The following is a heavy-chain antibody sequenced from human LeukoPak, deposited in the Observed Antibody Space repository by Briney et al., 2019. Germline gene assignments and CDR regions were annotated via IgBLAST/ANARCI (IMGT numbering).Heavy chain of an antibody. CDR2: LNPNSGGT. J-gene: IGHJ4*02. D-gene: IGHD3-3*01. V-gene: IGHV1-2*06. CDR1: RYTFTAYY. Sequence: ASVKVSCKASRYTFTAYYMHWVRQAPGQGLEWMVRLNPNSGGTNYARKFQGRVTMTRDTSISTAYMELSRLIFDDTAVYYCAVFGTARMTSDYYFDFWGQGTLVTVSS. CDR3: AVFGTARMTSDYYFDF.